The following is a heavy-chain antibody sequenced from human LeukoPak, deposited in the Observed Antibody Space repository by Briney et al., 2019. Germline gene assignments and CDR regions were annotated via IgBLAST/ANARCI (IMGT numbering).Heavy chain of an antibody. J-gene: IGHJ4*02. D-gene: IGHD6-19*01. CDR1: GSTFTVYY. CDR3: ARSQEQWLVPVFFDY. CDR2: INPNSGGT. V-gene: IGHV1-2*02. Sequence: ASVNVSCKSSGSTFTVYYMHWVRHAPGQGLEWMGWINPNSGGTNYAQKFQGRVTMTRDTSTSTVYMELSSLRSEDTAVYYCARSQEQWLVPVFFDYWGQGTLVSVSS.